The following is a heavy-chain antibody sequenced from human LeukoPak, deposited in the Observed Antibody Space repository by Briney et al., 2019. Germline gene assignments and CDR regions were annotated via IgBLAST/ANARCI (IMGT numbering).Heavy chain of an antibody. V-gene: IGHV1-2*02. CDR2: INPKSGGT. Sequence: GASVKVSCKASGYTFTDYFMNWVRQAPGQGLEWMGWINPKSGGTVYAQKFQGRVTMTRDTSINTAYMELSRLRSDDTAVYYCAGDMVRGVILRRVLEYWGQGTLVTVSS. CDR1: GYTFTDYF. CDR3: AGDMVRGVILRRVLEY. J-gene: IGHJ4*02. D-gene: IGHD3-10*01.